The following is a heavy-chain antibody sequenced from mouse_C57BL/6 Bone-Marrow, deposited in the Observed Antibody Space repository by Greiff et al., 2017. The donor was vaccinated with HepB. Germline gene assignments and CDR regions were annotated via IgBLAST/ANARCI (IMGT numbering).Heavy chain of an antibody. D-gene: IGHD1-1*01. CDR2: IRSKSNNYAT. J-gene: IGHJ4*01. CDR3: VSTPPTVDYAMDY. V-gene: IGHV10-1*01. Sequence: EVTLMESGGGLVQPKGSLKLSCAASGFSFNTYAMNWVRQAPGKGLEWVARIRSKSNNYATYYAESVKDRITISRDDSESMLHLQMNNLKTEDTAMYYCVSTPPTVDYAMDYWGQGTSVTVSS. CDR1: GFSFNTYA.